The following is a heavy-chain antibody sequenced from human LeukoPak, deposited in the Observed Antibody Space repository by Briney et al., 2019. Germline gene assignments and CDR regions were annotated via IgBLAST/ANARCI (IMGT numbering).Heavy chain of an antibody. CDR1: GGSISSYY. CDR2: IYTSGST. D-gene: IGHD3-10*02. CDR3: ARDPGLMIGELFSWFDP. Sequence: SETLSLTCTASGGSISSYYWSWIRQPAGKGLEWIGRIYTSGSTNYNPSLKSRVTMSVDTSKNQFSLKLSSVTAADTAVYYCARDPGLMIGELFSWFDPWGQGTLVTVSS. V-gene: IGHV4-4*07. J-gene: IGHJ5*02.